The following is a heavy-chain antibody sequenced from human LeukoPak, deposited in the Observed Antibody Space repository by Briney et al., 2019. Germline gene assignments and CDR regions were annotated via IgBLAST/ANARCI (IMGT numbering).Heavy chain of an antibody. D-gene: IGHD1-26*01. CDR1: GFTFSSYA. J-gene: IGHJ4*02. CDR2: ISYDGSNK. CDR3: ARVHLREVNYFDY. Sequence: GRSLRLSCAASGFTFSSYAMHWVRQAPGKGLEWVAVISYDGSNKYYADSVKGRSTISRDNSKNTLYLQMNSLRAEDTAVYYCARVHLREVNYFDYWGQGTLVTVSS. V-gene: IGHV3-30*04.